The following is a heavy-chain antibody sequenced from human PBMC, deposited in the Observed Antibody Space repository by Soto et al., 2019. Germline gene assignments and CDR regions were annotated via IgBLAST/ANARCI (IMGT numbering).Heavy chain of an antibody. Sequence: GGALRLSCAASGSTFSIYDMHWVRPATGRGLELVSAIGAGGDTYYPGSVKGRFTISRENAKNSLYLQMNSLRAEDTAVYYCAREVSDSGISRGWSLDLWGRGTPVTVSS. J-gene: IGHJ2*01. D-gene: IGHD3-10*01. CDR3: AREVSDSGISRGWSLDL. CDR1: GSTFSIYD. CDR2: IGAGGDT. V-gene: IGHV3-13*01.